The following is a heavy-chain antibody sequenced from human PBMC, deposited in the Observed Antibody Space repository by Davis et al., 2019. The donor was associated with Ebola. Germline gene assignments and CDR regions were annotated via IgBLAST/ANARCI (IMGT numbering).Heavy chain of an antibody. CDR1: GGSISSYY. CDR2: IYYSGST. CDR3: ARVDVGYCSSTSCYPNYYYYYAMDV. V-gene: IGHV4-59*01. Sequence: SETLSLTCTVSGGSISSYYWSWIRQPPGKGLEWIGYIYYSGSTNYNPSLKSRVTISVDTSKNQFSLKLSSVTAADTAVYYCARVDVGYCSSTSCYPNYYYYYAMDVWGQGTTVTVSS. J-gene: IGHJ6*02. D-gene: IGHD2-2*01.